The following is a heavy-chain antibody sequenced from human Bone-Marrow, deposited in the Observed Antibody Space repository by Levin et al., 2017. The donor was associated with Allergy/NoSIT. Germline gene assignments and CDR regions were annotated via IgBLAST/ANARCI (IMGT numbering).Heavy chain of an antibody. CDR1: GLTVSSTY. Sequence: HPGGSLRLSCVASGLTVSSTYMTWVRQAPGKGLQWVSILYGGGLTYYADSVKGRFTISRDNSKNTLFLQMNSLTLEDTAIYYCATTRDSYQYFQHWGQGTLVTVSS. J-gene: IGHJ1*01. D-gene: IGHD1-1*01. CDR2: LYGGGLT. V-gene: IGHV3-53*01. CDR3: ATTRDSYQYFQH.